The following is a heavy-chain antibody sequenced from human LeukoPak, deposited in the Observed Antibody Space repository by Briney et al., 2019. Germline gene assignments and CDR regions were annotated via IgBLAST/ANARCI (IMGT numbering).Heavy chain of an antibody. Sequence: GASVKVSCKASGYTFTSYAMNWVRQAPGQGLEWMGGIIPIFGTANYAQKFQGRVTITADKSTSTAYMELSSLRSEDTAVYYCASRGQTTIFGVVPLPDYYYYYYMDVWGKGTTVTVSS. CDR2: IIPIFGTA. V-gene: IGHV1-69*06. CDR1: GYTFTSYA. CDR3: ASRGQTTIFGVVPLPDYYYYYYMDV. J-gene: IGHJ6*03. D-gene: IGHD3-3*01.